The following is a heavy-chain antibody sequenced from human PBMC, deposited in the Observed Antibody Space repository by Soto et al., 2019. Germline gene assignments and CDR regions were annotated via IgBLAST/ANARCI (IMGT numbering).Heavy chain of an antibody. CDR3: ALALGPTTGLDY. D-gene: IGHD6-19*01. CDR1: GGSITSYH. CDR2: IYDSGTT. J-gene: IGHJ4*02. V-gene: IGHV4-59*06. Sequence: SETLSLTCIVSGGSITSYHWSWIRHLPGKGLEWIGSIYDSGTTKFNPSLTSRLALSVDTSKNQFSLKLSSVTAADAAVYYCALALGPTTGLDYWGPGSLVTVSS.